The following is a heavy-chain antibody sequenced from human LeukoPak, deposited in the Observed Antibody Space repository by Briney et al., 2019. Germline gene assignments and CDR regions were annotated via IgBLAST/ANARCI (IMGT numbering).Heavy chain of an antibody. D-gene: IGHD2-2*02. CDR1: GFTFSSYG. CDR2: ILNDARQE. CDR3: ARAPSGYCNGTGCYNGFYYSYMDV. J-gene: IGHJ6*03. V-gene: IGHV3-33*01. Sequence: GGSLRLSCAASGFTFSSYGMHWVRQAPGKGLEWVAVILNDARQEKYADSVKGRFTISRDNSKNTLFLQMNSLRAEDTAVYFCARAPSGYCNGTGCYNGFYYSYMDVWGRGTTVTVSS.